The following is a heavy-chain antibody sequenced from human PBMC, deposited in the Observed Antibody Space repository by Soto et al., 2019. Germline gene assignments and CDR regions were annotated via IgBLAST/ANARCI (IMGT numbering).Heavy chain of an antibody. CDR1: GYTFTSYG. V-gene: IGHV1-18*01. D-gene: IGHD3-16*01. CDR3: ARGNPFNYAGFDV. CDR2: LIPYNGDR. J-gene: IGHJ6*02. Sequence: ASVKVSCKASGYTFTSYGISWVRQAPGQGLEWMGLLIPYNGDRIYAQKFQGRVILTTDTATDTAYMELGSLRSDDTAVYYCARGNPFNYAGFDVWGQGTTVTVSS.